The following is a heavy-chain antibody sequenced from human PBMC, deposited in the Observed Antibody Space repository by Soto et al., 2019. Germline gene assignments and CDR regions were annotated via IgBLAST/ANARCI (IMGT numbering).Heavy chain of an antibody. CDR1: GYTFTSYD. V-gene: IGHV1-8*01. Sequence: QVPLVQSGAEVKKPGASVKVSCKASGYTFTSYDINWVRQATGQGLEWMGWMNPNSGNTGYAQKFQGRVTMTRNTSISTAYMELSSLRSEDTAVYYCARGRYCSGGSCYSPWFDPWGQGTLVTVSS. D-gene: IGHD2-15*01. CDR3: ARGRYCSGGSCYSPWFDP. CDR2: MNPNSGNT. J-gene: IGHJ5*02.